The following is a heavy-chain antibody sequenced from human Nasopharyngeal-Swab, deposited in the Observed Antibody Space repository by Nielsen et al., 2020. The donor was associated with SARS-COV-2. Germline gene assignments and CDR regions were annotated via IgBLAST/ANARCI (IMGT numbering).Heavy chain of an antibody. CDR2: IKEDGSEK. J-gene: IGHJ6*03. CDR3: FTGHYMGV. V-gene: IGHV3-7*01. D-gene: IGHD2-8*02. Sequence: GRETPGKGLEGGAKIKEDGSEKFYVDSVEGRFTISRDNGTNSLYLQMNSLRGDDTAVYYCFTGHYMGVWGKGTPVTVSS.